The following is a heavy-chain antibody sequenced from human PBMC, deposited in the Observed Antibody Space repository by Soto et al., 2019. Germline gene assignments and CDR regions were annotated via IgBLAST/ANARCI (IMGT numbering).Heavy chain of an antibody. J-gene: IGHJ4*02. CDR3: AHTMAPRIFDY. V-gene: IGHV2-5*02. CDR1: GFSLITSGVG. Sequence: QITLKEAGPPLVKPTQTLTLTCSFSGFSLITSGVGVGWIRQPPGKALEWLALIYWDDDKGYSTSLKSRLTITKDTSRNQVVLTRTNMDPADTATYYCAHTMAPRIFDYWGQGTLVTVSS. CDR2: IYWDDDK.